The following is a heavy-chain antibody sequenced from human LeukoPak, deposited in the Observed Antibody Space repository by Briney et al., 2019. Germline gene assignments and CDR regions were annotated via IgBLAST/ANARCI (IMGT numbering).Heavy chain of an antibody. CDR2: ISSSGSTI. J-gene: IGHJ4*02. Sequence: GGSLRLSCAASGFIFSSYEMNWVRQAPGKGLEWVSYISSSGSTIYYADSVKGRFTISRDNAKNSLYLQMNSLRAEDTAVYHCARGRYRYFDYWGQGTLVTVSS. CDR1: GFIFSSYE. V-gene: IGHV3-48*03. CDR3: ARGRYRYFDY. D-gene: IGHD1-14*01.